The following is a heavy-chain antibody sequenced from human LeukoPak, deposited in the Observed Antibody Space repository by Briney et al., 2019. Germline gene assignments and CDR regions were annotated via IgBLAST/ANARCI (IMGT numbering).Heavy chain of an antibody. D-gene: IGHD6-13*01. Sequence: GASVKVSCKASGYTFTSYAMHWVRQAPGQRLEWMGWINAGNGNTKYSQKFQGRVTITRDTSASTAYMELSSLRSEDTAVYYCARDNSSSWYNAYNWFDPWGQGTLVTVSS. CDR1: GYTFTSYA. CDR2: INAGNGNT. J-gene: IGHJ5*02. CDR3: ARDNSSSWYNAYNWFDP. V-gene: IGHV1-3*01.